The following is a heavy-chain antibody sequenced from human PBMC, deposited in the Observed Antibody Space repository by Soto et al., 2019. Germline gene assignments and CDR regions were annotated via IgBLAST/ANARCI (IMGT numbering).Heavy chain of an antibody. J-gene: IGHJ3*02. CDR3: ARDAGSGSGVDAFDI. D-gene: IGHD6-19*01. CDR1: GGTFSGYA. CDR2: IIPIFGTA. Sequence: QVQLVQSGAEVKKPGSSVKVSCKASGGTFSGYAISWVRQAPGQGLEWMGGIIPIFGTANYAQKFQGRVTMTADESSSDAYMVLSSLRSEDTAVYYCARDAGSGSGVDAFDIWGQGTMVTVSS. V-gene: IGHV1-69*12.